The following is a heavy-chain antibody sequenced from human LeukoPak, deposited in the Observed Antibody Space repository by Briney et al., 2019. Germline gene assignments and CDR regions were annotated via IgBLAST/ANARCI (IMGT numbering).Heavy chain of an antibody. CDR3: AREGPDSSGYYVDY. CDR2: ISYDGSNK. Sequence: GRSLRLSRAASGFTFSSYAMHWVRQAPGKGLEWVAVISYDGSNKYYADSVKGRFTISRDNSKNTLYLQMNSLRAEDTAVYYCAREGPDSSGYYVDYWGQGTLVTVSS. J-gene: IGHJ4*02. D-gene: IGHD3-22*01. CDR1: GFTFSSYA. V-gene: IGHV3-30-3*01.